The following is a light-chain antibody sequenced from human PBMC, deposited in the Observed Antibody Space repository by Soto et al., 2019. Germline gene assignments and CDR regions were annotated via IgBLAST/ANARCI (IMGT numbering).Light chain of an antibody. CDR2: RAS. CDR1: QTIYSN. V-gene: IGKV3-15*01. J-gene: IGKJ1*01. CDR3: QQYQNLWT. Sequence: IGMTQSPATLSVSPGERATLSCRASQTIYSNVAWYQQRPGQPPRLLIYRASSRATGIPARFSGSWSGTEFTLTINSRQSEDFAVYYCQQYQNLWTFGQGTKVEIK.